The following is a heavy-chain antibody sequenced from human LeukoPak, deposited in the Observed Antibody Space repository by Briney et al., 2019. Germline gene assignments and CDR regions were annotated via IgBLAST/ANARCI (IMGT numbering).Heavy chain of an antibody. CDR3: ARDDFWSGYYRDYYDSSGYGLGGF. D-gene: IGHD3-22*01. CDR1: GGSISSSSYY. J-gene: IGHJ4*02. Sequence: SETLSLTCTVSGGSISSSSYYWGWIRQPPGKGLEWIGSIYYSGCTYYNPSLKSRVTISVDTSKNQFSLKLSSVTAADTAVYYCARDDFWSGYYRDYYDSSGYGLGGFWGQGTLVTVSS. CDR2: IYYSGCT. V-gene: IGHV4-39*02.